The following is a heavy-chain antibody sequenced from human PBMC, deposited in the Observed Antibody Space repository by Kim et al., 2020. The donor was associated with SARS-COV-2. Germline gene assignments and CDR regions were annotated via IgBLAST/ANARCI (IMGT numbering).Heavy chain of an antibody. D-gene: IGHD6-13*01. CDR1: GGSFSGYY. V-gene: IGHV4-34*01. CDR2: INHSGST. Sequence: SETLSLTCAVYGGSFSGYYWSWIRQPPGKGLEWIGEINHSGSTNYSPSLKSRATISADTSKSQFSLKLRSLTAADTAVYYCARGPLPRSTRASYYYGMDVWGQGTTVTVSS. J-gene: IGHJ6*02. CDR3: ARGPLPRSTRASYYYGMDV.